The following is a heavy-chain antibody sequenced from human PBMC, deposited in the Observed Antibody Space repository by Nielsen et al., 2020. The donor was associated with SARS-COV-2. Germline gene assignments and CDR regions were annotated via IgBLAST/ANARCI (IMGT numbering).Heavy chain of an antibody. Sequence: SETLSLTCAVYGGSFSGYYWSWIRQPPGKGLEWIGSIYYSGSTYYNPSLKSRVTISVDTSKNQFSLKLSSVTAADTAVYYCARHPGATQEYYFDYWGQGTLVTVSS. D-gene: IGHD1-26*01. CDR2: IYYSGST. V-gene: IGHV4-34*01. CDR3: ARHPGATQEYYFDY. J-gene: IGHJ4*02. CDR1: GGSFSGYY.